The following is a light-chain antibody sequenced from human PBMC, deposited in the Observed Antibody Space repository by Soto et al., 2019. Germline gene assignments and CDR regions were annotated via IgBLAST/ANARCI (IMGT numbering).Light chain of an antibody. J-gene: IGKJ3*01. CDR3: QQYGSSRGFT. CDR2: GAS. V-gene: IGKV3-20*01. CDR1: QSVSSSY. Sequence: EIVLTQSPGTLSLSPGERATLSCRASQSVSSSYLGWYQQKPGQAPRLLIYGASSRATGIPDRFSGSGSGTDFTLTISRLEPEDFAVYYCQQYGSSRGFTFGPATKVDIK.